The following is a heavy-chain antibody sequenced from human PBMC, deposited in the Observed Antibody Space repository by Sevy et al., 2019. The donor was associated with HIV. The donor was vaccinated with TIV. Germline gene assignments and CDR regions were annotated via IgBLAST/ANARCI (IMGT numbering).Heavy chain of an antibody. D-gene: IGHD4-17*01. CDR2: IKGKIDDGMT. J-gene: IGHJ6*02. V-gene: IGHV3-15*01. CDR3: TTEALDGDYGDYYVYGLDV. Sequence: GGSLRLSCAASGITFNNAWMSWVRQAPGKGLEWVGRIKGKIDDGMTDYAAPVKGRFTISKDDSKNTLYLQMNSLKTEDTAVYYSTTEALDGDYGDYYVYGLDVWGQGTTVTVSS. CDR1: GITFNNAW.